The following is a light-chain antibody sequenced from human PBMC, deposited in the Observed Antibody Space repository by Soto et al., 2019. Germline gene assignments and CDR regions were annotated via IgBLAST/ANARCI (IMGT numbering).Light chain of an antibody. V-gene: IGKV3-20*01. CDR3: QQYDNWPLT. CDR1: ASLSTNS. CDR2: AAS. J-gene: IGKJ4*01. Sequence: EIVLTQSPGTLSLSPGERATLSCRASASLSTNSLAWYQQKPGQPPRLLIYAASTRHTDIPDRFTGSGSGTDFALTISRLEPEDFAVYYCQQYDNWPLTFGGGTKVEIK.